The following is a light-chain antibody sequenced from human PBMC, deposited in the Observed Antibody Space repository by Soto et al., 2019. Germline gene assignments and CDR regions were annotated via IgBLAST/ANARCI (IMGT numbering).Light chain of an antibody. CDR3: QSYDNTLSHVV. CDR2: GDN. Sequence: QSVLTQPPSVSGAPGQRVTIPCTGSSSNIGSFYDVHWYQQLPGTVPKLLIYGDNNRPSGVPDRVSGSKSGTSASLAITRLQADEEADYYCQSYDNTLSHVVFGGGTKVTVL. V-gene: IGLV1-40*01. CDR1: SSNIGSFYD. J-gene: IGLJ2*01.